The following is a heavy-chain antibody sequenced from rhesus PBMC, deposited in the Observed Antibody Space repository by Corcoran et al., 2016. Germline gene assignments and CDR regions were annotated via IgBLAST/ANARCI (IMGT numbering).Heavy chain of an antibody. D-gene: IGHD3-9*01. CDR2: IYWTDDK. J-gene: IGHJ4*01. V-gene: IGHV2-1*01. CDR3: ARSGYEEDYGYYGCDY. CDR1: GLSLSTSGMG. Sequence: VTLKESGPALVKPTQTLTLTCTFSGLSLSTSGMGVGWIRQPSRKTLEWLAHIYWTDDKYYSTSLKSRLTISKETSKNQVVLTRTNRDPVDTATYYCARSGYEEDYGYYGCDYWGQGVRVTVSS.